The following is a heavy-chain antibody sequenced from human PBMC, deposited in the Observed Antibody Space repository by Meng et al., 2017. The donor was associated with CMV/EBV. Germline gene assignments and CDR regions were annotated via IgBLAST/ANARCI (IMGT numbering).Heavy chain of an antibody. V-gene: IGHV1-69*02. CDR3: ARLLTIAAAGRNAFDI. CDR1: GGTFSSYT. D-gene: IGHD6-13*01. Sequence: GGSLRLSCKASGGTFSSYTISWVRQAPGQGLEWMGRIIPILGIANYAQKFQGRVTITADKSTSTAYMELSSLRSEDTAVYYCARLLTIAAAGRNAFDIWGQGTMVTVSS. CDR2: IIPILGIA. J-gene: IGHJ3*02.